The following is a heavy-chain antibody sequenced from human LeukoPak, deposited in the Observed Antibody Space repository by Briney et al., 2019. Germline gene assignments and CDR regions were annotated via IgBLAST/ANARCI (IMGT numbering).Heavy chain of an antibody. Sequence: GASVKVSCKASGYTFTSYDINWVRQATGQGLEWMGWMNPNSGNTGYAQKFQGRVTITRNTSISTAYMELSSLRSEDTAVYYCARGRLERCSGGSCYRFDYWGQGTPVTVSS. V-gene: IGHV1-8*03. CDR3: ARGRLERCSGGSCYRFDY. J-gene: IGHJ4*02. D-gene: IGHD2-15*01. CDR2: MNPNSGNT. CDR1: GYTFTSYD.